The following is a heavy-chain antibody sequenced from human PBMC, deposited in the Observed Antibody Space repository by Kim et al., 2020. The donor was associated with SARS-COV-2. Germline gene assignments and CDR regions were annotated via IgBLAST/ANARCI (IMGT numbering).Heavy chain of an antibody. CDR2: IIPIFGTA. CDR1: GGTFSSYA. Sequence: SVKVSCKASGGTFSSYAISWVRQAPGQGLEWMGGIIPIFGTANYAQKFQGRVTITADESTSTAYMELSSLRSEDTAVYYCARAPLGYCSSTSCNPPWGIVNWFDPWGQGTLVTVSS. V-gene: IGHV1-69*13. CDR3: ARAPLGYCSSTSCNPPWGIVNWFDP. J-gene: IGHJ5*02. D-gene: IGHD2-2*01.